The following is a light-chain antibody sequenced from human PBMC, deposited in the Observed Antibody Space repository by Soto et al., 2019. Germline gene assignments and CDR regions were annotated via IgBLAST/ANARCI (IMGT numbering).Light chain of an antibody. J-gene: IGKJ3*01. CDR1: QSVTSSC. CDR2: TTS. Sequence: IVLTQSPATLSLSPGERATLSCTASQSVTSSCLAWYQRKPGQAPRLLIHTTSTRATDIPDRFSGSGSGTDFTLTISRLQLEDFAVYYCQQCGGSPLFSFGPGTRVDI. V-gene: IGKV3-20*01. CDR3: QQCGGSPLFS.